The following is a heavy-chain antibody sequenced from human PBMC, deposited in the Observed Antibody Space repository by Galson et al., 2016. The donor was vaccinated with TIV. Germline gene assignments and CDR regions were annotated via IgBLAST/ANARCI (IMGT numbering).Heavy chain of an antibody. V-gene: IGHV3-30*04. CDR2: ISYDGSND. J-gene: IGHJ4*02. CDR1: GFIFSDYS. CDR3: ARDESGGLIDS. D-gene: IGHD4-23*01. Sequence: SLRLSCAASGFIFSDYSMHWVRQAPGKGLEWVALISYDGSNDFYADSVKGRFTISKDNSENTMDLQMNSLRAEDTAVYYCARDESGGLIDSWGQGTLVSVS.